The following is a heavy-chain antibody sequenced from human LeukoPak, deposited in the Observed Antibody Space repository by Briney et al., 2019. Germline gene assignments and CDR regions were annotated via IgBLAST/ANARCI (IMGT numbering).Heavy chain of an antibody. CDR2: IYYSGST. Sequence: SETLSLTCTVSGGSISSYYWSWIRQPPGKGLEWIGYIYYSGSTNYNPSLKSRVTISVDTSKNQFSLKLSSVTAADTAVYYCARDRSRLFGLVDYGMDVWGQGTTVTVSS. J-gene: IGHJ6*02. CDR1: GGSISSYY. V-gene: IGHV4-59*01. D-gene: IGHD3/OR15-3a*01. CDR3: ARDRSRLFGLVDYGMDV.